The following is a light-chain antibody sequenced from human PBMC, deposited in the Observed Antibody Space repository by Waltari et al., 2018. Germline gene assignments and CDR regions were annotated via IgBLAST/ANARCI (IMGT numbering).Light chain of an antibody. CDR1: QSVSSY. J-gene: IGKJ4*01. CDR2: DAS. Sequence: EIVLTQSPATLSLSPGERATLSCRASQSVSSYLAWYQQKPGQAPGLLIYDASNRATGIPARFSGRWSGKDITLTISSLEPEDFAVYYCQQRSNWPPSLTFGGGTKVEIK. CDR3: QQRSNWPPSLT. V-gene: IGKV3-11*01.